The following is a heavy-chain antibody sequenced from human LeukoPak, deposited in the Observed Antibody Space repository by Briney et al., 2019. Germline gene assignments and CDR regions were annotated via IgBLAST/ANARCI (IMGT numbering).Heavy chain of an antibody. CDR3: ARGRPTRRTGTTRGYYYGMDV. CDR2: MNPNSGNT. J-gene: IGHJ6*02. Sequence: ASVKVSCKASGYTFTSYDINWVRQATGQGLEWMGWMNPNSGNTGYAQKFQGRVTMTRNTSISTAYMELSSLRSEDTAVYYCARGRPTRRTGTTRGYYYGMDVWGQGTTVTASS. D-gene: IGHD1-7*01. CDR1: GYTFTSYD. V-gene: IGHV1-8*01.